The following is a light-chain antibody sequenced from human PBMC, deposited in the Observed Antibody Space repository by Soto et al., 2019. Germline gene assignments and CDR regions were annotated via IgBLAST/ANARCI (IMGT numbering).Light chain of an antibody. CDR3: QQCANYPRT. J-gene: IGKJ1*01. CDR1: QSISSW. Sequence: DIQMTQSPSTLSASVGDRVTITCRASQSISSWLAWYQQKPGKAPNLLIYKASSLESGVPSRFSGSGSGAEFTLTIRRLQPDDFATYYCQQCANYPRTFGQGPRVEI. V-gene: IGKV1-5*03. CDR2: KAS.